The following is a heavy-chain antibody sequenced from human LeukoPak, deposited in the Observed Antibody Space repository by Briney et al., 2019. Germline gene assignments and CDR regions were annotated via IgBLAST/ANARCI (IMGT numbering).Heavy chain of an antibody. D-gene: IGHD3-10*01. V-gene: IGHV3-21*01. Sequence: GGSLRLSCAASGFTFSSYSMNWVRQAPGKGLEWVSSISSSSSYIYYADSVKGRFTISRDNAKNSLYLQMNSLRDEDTAVYYCARGEVLLWFGELRPFDYWGQGTLVTVSS. CDR1: GFTFSSYS. CDR2: ISSSSSYI. CDR3: ARGEVLLWFGELRPFDY. J-gene: IGHJ4*02.